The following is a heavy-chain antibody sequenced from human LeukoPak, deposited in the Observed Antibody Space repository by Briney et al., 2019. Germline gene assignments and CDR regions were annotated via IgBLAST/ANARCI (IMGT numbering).Heavy chain of an antibody. Sequence: PSETLSLTCDVSGGSFNDYYWSWIRQAPGKGLEWIGEIRHSGSTNYNPSLKGRVTVSVDTSKNQFSLRLTSVTAADTAVYYCARGAGYNYPYYFDYWGQGTLVTVSS. D-gene: IGHD5-24*01. CDR1: GGSFNDYY. CDR2: IRHSGST. CDR3: ARGAGYNYPYYFDY. J-gene: IGHJ4*02. V-gene: IGHV4-34*01.